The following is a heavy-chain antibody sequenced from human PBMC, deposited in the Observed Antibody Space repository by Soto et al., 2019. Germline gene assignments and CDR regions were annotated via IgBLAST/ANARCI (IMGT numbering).Heavy chain of an antibody. V-gene: IGHV4-59*05. CDR2: IYYSGST. CDR3: AELKRLCLLNY. Sequence: SETLSLTCSVSGDTIRSDYCNWIRQPPGKGLEWIGSIYYSGSTYYNPSLKSRVTISVDTSKNQFSLKLSSVTAADTAVYYCAELKRLCLLNYRARGPLVTVPS. J-gene: IGHJ4*02. D-gene: IGHD6-25*01. CDR1: GDTIRSDY.